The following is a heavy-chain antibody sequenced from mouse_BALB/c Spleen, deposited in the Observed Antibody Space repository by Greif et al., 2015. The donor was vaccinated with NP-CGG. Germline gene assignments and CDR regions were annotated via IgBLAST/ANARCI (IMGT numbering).Heavy chain of an antibody. D-gene: IGHD1-1*01. CDR3: AREPHYYGSSYAMDY. CDR2: IRNKANGYTT. V-gene: IGHV7-3*02. CDR1: GFTFTDYY. Sequence: DVMLVESGGGLVQPGGSLRLSCATSGFTFTDYYMSWVRQPPGKALEWLGFIRNKANGYTTEYSASVKGRFTISRDNSQSILYLQMHTLRAEDSATYYCAREPHYYGSSYAMDYWGQGTSVTVSS. J-gene: IGHJ4*01.